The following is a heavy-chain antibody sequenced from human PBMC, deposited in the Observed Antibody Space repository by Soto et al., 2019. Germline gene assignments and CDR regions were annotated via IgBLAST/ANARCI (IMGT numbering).Heavy chain of an antibody. CDR3: ARHNSQWPNWFDP. CDR2: ISAYDGST. Sequence: QVQQVQSGXEVKRPGASAKVSCKASGYTFTSYGFSWVRQAPGQGLEWMGWISAYDGSTNYAQKFQGRVTMTTDTSTSTAYMELKSLRSDDTAVYYCARHNSQWPNWFDPWGQGTLVTVSS. D-gene: IGHD1-1*01. V-gene: IGHV1-18*01. J-gene: IGHJ5*02. CDR1: GYTFTSYG.